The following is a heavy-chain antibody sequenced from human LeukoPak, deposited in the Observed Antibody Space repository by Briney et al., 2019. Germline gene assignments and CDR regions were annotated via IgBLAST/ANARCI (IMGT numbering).Heavy chain of an antibody. V-gene: IGHV4-39*07. D-gene: IGHD1-26*01. CDR2: IYYSGST. CDR3: ARALDKWEPRGHFDY. J-gene: IGHJ4*02. CDR1: GGSISSSSYY. Sequence: PSETLSLTCTVSGGSISSSSYYWGWIRQPPGKGLEWIGSIYYSGSTYYNPSLKSRVTISVDTSKNQFSLKLSSVTAADTAVYYCARALDKWEPRGHFDYWGQGTLVTVSS.